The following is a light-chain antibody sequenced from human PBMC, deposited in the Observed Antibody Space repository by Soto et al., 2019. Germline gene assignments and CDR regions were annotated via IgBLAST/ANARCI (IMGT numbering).Light chain of an antibody. CDR2: SAS. CDR1: QTIGQY. J-gene: IGKJ4*01. V-gene: IGKV1-39*01. Sequence: DIRMTQSPSSLSASVGDTVTMTCRAGQTIGQYVSWYRQKPGKAPDLLIYSASTLQRGVPSRFRGSGSETVFTLTINGLQPEDFGTYYCQESYSTPPAFGGGKKV. CDR3: QESYSTPPA.